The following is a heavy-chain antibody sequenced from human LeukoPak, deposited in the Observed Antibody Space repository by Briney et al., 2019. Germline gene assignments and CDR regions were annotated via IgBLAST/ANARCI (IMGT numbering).Heavy chain of an antibody. CDR3: AREIPVRDYDFWSGYSNWFDP. D-gene: IGHD3-3*01. CDR1: GFTFSSYG. J-gene: IGHJ5*02. CDR2: IWYDGSNK. V-gene: IGHV3-33*01. Sequence: PGGSLRLSCAASGFTFSSYGMHWVRQAPGKGLEWVAVIWYDGSNKYYADSVKGRFTISRDNSKNTLYLQMNSLRAEDTAVYYCAREIPVRDYDFWSGYSNWFDPWGQGTLVTVSS.